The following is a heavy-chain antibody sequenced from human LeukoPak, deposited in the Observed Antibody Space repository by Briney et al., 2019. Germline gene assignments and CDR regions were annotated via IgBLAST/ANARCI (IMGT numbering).Heavy chain of an antibody. CDR3: AKDHITGTTGEYLGH. D-gene: IGHD1-7*01. Sequence: GGSLRLSCAASGFTFDDYAMHWVRQAPGKGLEWVSGISWNSGSIGYADSVKGRFTISRDNAKNSLYLQMNSLRAEDTAVYYCAKDHITGTTGEYLGHWGQGTLVTVSS. J-gene: IGHJ1*01. V-gene: IGHV3-9*01. CDR2: ISWNSGSI. CDR1: GFTFDDYA.